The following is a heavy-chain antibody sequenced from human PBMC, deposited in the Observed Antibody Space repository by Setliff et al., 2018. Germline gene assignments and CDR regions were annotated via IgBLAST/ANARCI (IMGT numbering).Heavy chain of an antibody. CDR3: ATFRGYTYGYDY. CDR2: ISAYNGYI. J-gene: IGHJ4*02. V-gene: IGHV1-18*01. Sequence: ASVKVSCKASGYAFGSSGISWVRQAPGQGLEWMGWISAYNGYIVYAQNFRGRVTMTTGASTNTAYMELRSLGSDDTAVCYCATFRGYTYGYDYWGQGTLVTAPQ. D-gene: IGHD5-18*01. CDR1: GYAFGSSG.